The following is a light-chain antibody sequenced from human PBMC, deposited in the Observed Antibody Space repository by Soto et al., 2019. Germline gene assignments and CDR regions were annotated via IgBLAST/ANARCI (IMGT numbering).Light chain of an antibody. V-gene: IGLV2-14*01. CDR1: SSDVGGYTY. CDR2: EVN. Sequence: QSALTQPASVSGSPRQSITISCTGASSDVGGYTYVSWYQQHPGKAPKLMLYEVNNRPSGVSNRFSGSKSGNTASLTIYGRQAEDEADYYCSSYTSSSTLYVFGTGTKVNVL. J-gene: IGLJ1*01. CDR3: SSYTSSSTLYV.